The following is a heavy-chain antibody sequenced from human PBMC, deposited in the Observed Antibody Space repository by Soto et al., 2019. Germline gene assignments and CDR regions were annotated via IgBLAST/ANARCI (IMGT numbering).Heavy chain of an antibody. D-gene: IGHD1-26*01. CDR3: ARDKVGAVDY. CDR1: GYTFTRYD. CDR2: MNPNSGNT. V-gene: IGHV1-8*01. J-gene: IGHJ4*02. Sequence: QVQLVQSGDEVKKPGASVKDSCKASGYTFTRYDINWMRHATGQGLEWMGWMNPNSGNTGYAQKFQGRVTMTRNTSISTAYMELSSLRSEDTAVYYCARDKVGAVDYWGQGTLVTVSS.